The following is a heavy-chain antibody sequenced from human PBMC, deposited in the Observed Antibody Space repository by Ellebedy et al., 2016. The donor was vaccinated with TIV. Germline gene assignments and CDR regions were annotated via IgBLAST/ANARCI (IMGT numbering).Heavy chain of an antibody. V-gene: IGHV3-30*03. Sequence: GESLKISCAASGFTFSSYGMHWVRQAPGKGLEWVAVISYDGSNKYYADSVKGRFTISRDNSKNTLYLQMNSLRAEDTAVYYCARDHSSGWYPALLTISKGGIVGGSYFDYWGQGTLVTVSS. J-gene: IGHJ4*02. D-gene: IGHD6-19*01. CDR3: ARDHSSGWYPALLTISKGGIVGGSYFDY. CDR2: ISYDGSNK. CDR1: GFTFSSYG.